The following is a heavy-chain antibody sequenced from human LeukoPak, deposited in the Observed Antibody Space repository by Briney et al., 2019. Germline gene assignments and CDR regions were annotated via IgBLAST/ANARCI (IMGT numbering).Heavy chain of an antibody. J-gene: IGHJ3*02. D-gene: IGHD3-22*01. Sequence: SVKVSCKASGGTFTSYAISWVRQAPGQGLESMGRIIPILGIANYAQKFQGRVTITADKSTSTAYMELSSLRSEDTAVYYCARDYYDGASHAFDIWGQGTMVTVSS. CDR3: ARDYYDGASHAFDI. CDR1: GGTFTSYA. CDR2: IIPILGIA. V-gene: IGHV1-69*04.